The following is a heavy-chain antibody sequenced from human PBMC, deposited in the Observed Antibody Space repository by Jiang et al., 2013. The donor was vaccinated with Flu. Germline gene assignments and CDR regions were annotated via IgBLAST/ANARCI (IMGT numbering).Heavy chain of an antibody. CDR3: ARSSTARFDP. CDR2: IFDNEKS. CDR1: GGSISNYY. V-gene: IGHV4-59*08. J-gene: IGHJ5*02. D-gene: IGHD2-2*01. Sequence: PGLVKPSETLSLTCTVSGGSISNYYWSWIRQPPGKGLEWIAYIFDNEKSDYAPSLKSRVTISVDTSKNQFSLQLRSPTAADTAVYYCARSSTARFDPWGQGTLVTVSS.